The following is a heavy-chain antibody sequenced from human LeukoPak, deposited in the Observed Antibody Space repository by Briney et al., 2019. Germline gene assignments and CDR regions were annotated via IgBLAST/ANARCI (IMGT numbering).Heavy chain of an antibody. V-gene: IGHV4-39*07. Sequence: SETLSLTCTVSDGSISSSVYYWGWIRQPPGKGLEWIGSIYHSGSTYYNPSLKSRVTISVDTSKNQFSLKLSSVTAADTAVYYCARGYSGYESPFDYWGQGTLVTVSS. J-gene: IGHJ4*02. CDR1: DGSISSSVYY. D-gene: IGHD5-12*01. CDR3: ARGYSGYESPFDY. CDR2: IYHSGST.